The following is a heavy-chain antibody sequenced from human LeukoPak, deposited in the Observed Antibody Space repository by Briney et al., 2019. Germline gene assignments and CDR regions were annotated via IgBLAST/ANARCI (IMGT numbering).Heavy chain of an antibody. V-gene: IGHV4-4*07. J-gene: IGHJ5*02. CDR2: IYTSGST. CDR3: ARHSNVLLWFGESDNWFDP. D-gene: IGHD3-10*01. Sequence: SETLSLTCTVSGGSISSYYWNWIRQPAGKGLDWIGRIYTSGSTNYNPSLKSRVTISVDTSKNQFSLKLSSVTAADTAVYYCARHSNVLLWFGESDNWFDPWGQGTLVTVSS. CDR1: GGSISSYY.